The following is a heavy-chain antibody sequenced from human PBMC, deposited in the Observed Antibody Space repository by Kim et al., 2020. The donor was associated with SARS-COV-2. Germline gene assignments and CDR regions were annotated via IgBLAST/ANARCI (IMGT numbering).Heavy chain of an antibody. D-gene: IGHD2-21*02. Sequence: SETLSLTCAVSGDSLSSSTYYWGWIRQPPGKGLEWIGNIYHSGTTYYNPSLKSRLTISVDTAKNQFSLKLSSVTAADTAVYYCARIVAYCGADCTFDPWGQGTLVAVSS. CDR3: ARIVAYCGADCTFDP. J-gene: IGHJ5*02. CDR1: GDSLSSSTYY. CDR2: IYHSGTT. V-gene: IGHV4-39*01.